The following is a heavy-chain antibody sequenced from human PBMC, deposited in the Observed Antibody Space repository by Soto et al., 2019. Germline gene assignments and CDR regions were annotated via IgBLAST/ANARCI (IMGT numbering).Heavy chain of an antibody. CDR3: ARVKGYSSSSVGWFDP. V-gene: IGHV1-69*01. CDR1: GGTFSSYA. Sequence: QVQLVQSGAEVKKPGSSVKVSCKASGGTFSSYAISWVRQAPGQGLEWMGGIIPIFGTANYAQKFQGRVTITADESTSTAYVELSSLRSEDTAVYYCARVKGYSSSSVGWFDPWGQGTLVTVSS. CDR2: IIPIFGTA. D-gene: IGHD6-6*01. J-gene: IGHJ5*02.